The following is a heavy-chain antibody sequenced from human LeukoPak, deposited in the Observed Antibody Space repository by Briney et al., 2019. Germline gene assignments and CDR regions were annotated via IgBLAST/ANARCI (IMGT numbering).Heavy chain of an antibody. J-gene: IGHJ5*02. CDR1: GFTFGDYA. CDR2: ISWNSISI. CDR3: VKDMGWRTWGPTSWFDP. Sequence: GGSLRLSCAASGFTFGDYAMHWVRQAPGKGLEWVSGISWNSISIGYADSVKGRFTISRDNAKKSLYLQMNNLRAEDTALYYCVKDMGWRTWGPTSWFDPWGQGTPVTVSS. V-gene: IGHV3-9*01. D-gene: IGHD3-16*01.